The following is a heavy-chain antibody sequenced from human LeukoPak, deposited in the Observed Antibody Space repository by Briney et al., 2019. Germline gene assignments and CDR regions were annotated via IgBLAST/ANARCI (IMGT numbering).Heavy chain of an antibody. CDR2: INPNSGGT. D-gene: IGHD5-24*01. CDR1: GYTFTGYY. J-gene: IGHJ4*02. Sequence: ASVKVSCKASGYTFTGYYMHCVRQAPGQGLEWMGWINPNSGGTNYAQKFQGRVTMTRDTSISTAYMELSRLRSEDTAVYYCARASDGYNMRYWGQGTLVTVSS. CDR3: ARASDGYNMRY. V-gene: IGHV1-2*02.